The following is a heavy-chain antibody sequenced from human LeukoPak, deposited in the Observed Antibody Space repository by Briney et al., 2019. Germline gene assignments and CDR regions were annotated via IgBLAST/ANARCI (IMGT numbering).Heavy chain of an antibody. V-gene: IGHV4-39*01. CDR1: GGSISSSSYY. D-gene: IGHD3-10*01. J-gene: IGHJ3*02. CDR2: GYYSGST. Sequence: PSETLSLTCTVSGGSISSSSYYWGWIRQPPGKGLVWIGSGYYSGSTYYNPSLQSRVTISVDTSKNQFSLKLSSVTAADTAVYYCARQAYYYGSGRRDAFDIWGQGTMVTVSS. CDR3: ARQAYYYGSGRRDAFDI.